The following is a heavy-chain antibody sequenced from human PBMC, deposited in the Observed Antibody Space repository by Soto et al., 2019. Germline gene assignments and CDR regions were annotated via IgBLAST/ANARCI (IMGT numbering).Heavy chain of an antibody. V-gene: IGHV4-39*01. CDR2: IYYSGST. CDR3: ASQRYSGSYLSADYYYGMDV. D-gene: IGHD1-26*01. J-gene: IGHJ6*02. Sequence: PSETLSLTCTVSGGSISSSSYYWGWIRQPPGKGLEWIGSIYYSGSTYYNPSLKSRVTISVDTPKNQFSLKLSSVTAADTAVYYCASQRYSGSYLSADYYYGMDVWGQGTTVTVSS. CDR1: GGSISSSSYY.